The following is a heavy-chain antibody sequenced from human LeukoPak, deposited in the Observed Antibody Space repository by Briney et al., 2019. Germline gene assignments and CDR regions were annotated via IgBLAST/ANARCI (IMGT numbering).Heavy chain of an antibody. J-gene: IGHJ4*02. Sequence: ASETLSLTCAVYGGSFSGDYWSWIRQPPGKGLEWIGEINHSGRTNCNPSLKSRVTISVDTSKNQFSLKLSSVTAADTAVYYCARQGDGGYSYGNFDSWGQGTLVAVSS. CDR1: GGSFSGDY. CDR3: ARQGDGGYSYGNFDS. V-gene: IGHV4-34*01. D-gene: IGHD5-18*01. CDR2: INHSGRT.